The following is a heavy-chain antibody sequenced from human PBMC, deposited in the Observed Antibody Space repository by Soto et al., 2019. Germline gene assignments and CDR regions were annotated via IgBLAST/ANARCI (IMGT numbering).Heavy chain of an antibody. V-gene: IGHV5-51*01. D-gene: IGHD2-21*02. Sequence: GESLKISCKGSGYSFTSYWIGWVRQMPGKGLEWMGIIYPGDSDTRYSPSFQGQVTISADKSISTAYLQWSSLKASDTAMYYCARCGYRGGDCCDFDPWGQGTLVTVSS. CDR1: GYSFTSYW. CDR2: IYPGDSDT. J-gene: IGHJ5*02. CDR3: ARCGYRGGDCCDFDP.